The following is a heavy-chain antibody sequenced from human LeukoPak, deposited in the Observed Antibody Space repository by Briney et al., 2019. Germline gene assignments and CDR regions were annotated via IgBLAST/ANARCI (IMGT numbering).Heavy chain of an antibody. V-gene: IGHV1-24*01. CDR3: ATNLPAADAFDI. D-gene: IGHD2-2*01. J-gene: IGHJ3*02. CDR1: GYTLTELS. CDR2: FDPEDGET. Sequence: GASVKVSCKVSGYTLTELSMHWVRQAPGKGLEWMGGFDPEDGETIYAQKFQGRVTMTEDTSTDTAYMELSSLRSEDTAVYYCATNLPAADAFDIWGQGTMVTVSS.